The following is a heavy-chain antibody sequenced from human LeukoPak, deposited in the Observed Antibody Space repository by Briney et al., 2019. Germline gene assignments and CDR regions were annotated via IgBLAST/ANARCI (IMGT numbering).Heavy chain of an antibody. CDR2: INPNSGGT. CDR1: GYTFTGYY. D-gene: IGHD6-13*01. Sequence: ASVKVSCKASGYTFTGYYMHWVRQAPGQGLEWMGRINPNSGGTNYAQKFQGRVTMTRDTSISTAYMELSRLRSDDTAVYYCATYGYSSSWYAATSHWGQGTLVTVSS. J-gene: IGHJ4*02. CDR3: ATYGYSSSWYAATSH. V-gene: IGHV1-2*06.